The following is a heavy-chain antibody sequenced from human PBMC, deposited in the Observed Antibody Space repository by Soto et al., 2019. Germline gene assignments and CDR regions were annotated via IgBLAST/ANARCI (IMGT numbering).Heavy chain of an antibody. CDR2: IKSKTDGGTT. CDR1: GFTFSNAW. Sequence: GGSLRLSCAASGFTFSNAWMSWVRQAPGKGLEWVGRIKSKTDGGTTDYAAPVKGRFTISRDDSKNTLYLQMNSLKTEDTAVYYCTTTILGYSGYDSFDYWGQGTLVTVSS. V-gene: IGHV3-15*01. CDR3: TTTILGYSGYDSFDY. D-gene: IGHD5-12*01. J-gene: IGHJ4*02.